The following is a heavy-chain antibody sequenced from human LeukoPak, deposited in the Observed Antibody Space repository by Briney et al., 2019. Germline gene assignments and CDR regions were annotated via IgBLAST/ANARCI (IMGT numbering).Heavy chain of an antibody. D-gene: IGHD6-19*01. J-gene: IGHJ4*02. CDR3: ASNGRYSSGWYGFDY. CDR2: IYYSGST. Sequence: PSETLSLTCTVSGGSISSYYWSWIRQPPGKGLEWIEYIYYSGSTNYNPSLKSRVTISVDTSKNQFSLKLSSVTAADTAVYYCASNGRYSSGWYGFDYWGQGTLVTVSS. V-gene: IGHV4-59*01. CDR1: GGSISSYY.